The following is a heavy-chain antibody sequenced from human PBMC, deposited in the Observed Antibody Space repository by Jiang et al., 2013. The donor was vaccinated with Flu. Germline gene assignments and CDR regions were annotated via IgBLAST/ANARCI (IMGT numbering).Heavy chain of an antibody. CDR1: GFSFIDYW. Sequence: VQLVESGGGLVQPGGSLRLSCAASGFSFIDYWVHWVRQAPGKGLVWVSHINGGGTTTTYADSVKGRFTIPRDDAKNTVYLQMSSLRAEDTALYFCARDKGYSMDVWGQGTTVTVSS. V-gene: IGHV3-74*01. J-gene: IGHJ6*02. CDR3: ARDKGYSMDV. CDR2: INGGGTTT.